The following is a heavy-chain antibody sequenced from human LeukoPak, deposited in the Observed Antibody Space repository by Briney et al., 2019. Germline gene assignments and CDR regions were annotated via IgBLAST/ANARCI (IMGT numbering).Heavy chain of an antibody. CDR1: GFTFSSYG. J-gene: IGHJ6*03. D-gene: IGHD2/OR15-2a*01. CDR2: ISGSGGST. V-gene: IGHV3-23*01. Sequence: PGGSLRLSCAASGFTFSSYGMSWVRQAPGKGLEWVSAISGSGGSTYYADSVKGRFTISRDNSKTTLYLQMNSLRAEDTAVYYCAKVAEYGYYYYYMDVWGKGTTVTISS. CDR3: AKVAEYGYYYYYMDV.